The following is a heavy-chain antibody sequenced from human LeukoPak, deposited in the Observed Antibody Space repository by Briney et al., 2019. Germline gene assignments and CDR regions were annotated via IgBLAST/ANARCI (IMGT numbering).Heavy chain of an antibody. CDR1: RYTFTSYY. CDR2: INPSGGST. Sequence: ASVKVSCKASRYTFTSYYMHWVRQAPGQGLEWMGIINPSGGSTSYAQKFQGRVTMTRDMSTSTVYMELSSLRSEDTAVYYCAYNWNFGWFDPWGQGTLVTVSS. D-gene: IGHD1-7*01. CDR3: AYNWNFGWFDP. V-gene: IGHV1-46*01. J-gene: IGHJ5*02.